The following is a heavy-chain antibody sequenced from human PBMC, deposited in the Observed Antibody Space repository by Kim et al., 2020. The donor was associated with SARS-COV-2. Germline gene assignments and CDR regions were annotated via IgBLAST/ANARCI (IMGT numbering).Heavy chain of an antibody. CDR3: SRDLDV. Sequence: KQDGSEKYYVDSVKGRFTVSRENAENSLYLQMNSLRAEDTAVYYCSRDLDVWGKGAAVTVSS. J-gene: IGHJ6*04. CDR2: KQDGSEK. V-gene: IGHV3-7*01.